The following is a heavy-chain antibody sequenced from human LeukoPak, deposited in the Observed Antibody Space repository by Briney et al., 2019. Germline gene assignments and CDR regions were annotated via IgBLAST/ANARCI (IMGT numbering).Heavy chain of an antibody. CDR3: ARDPSRGYTYGYEDY. CDR2: IRYDGSNK. Sequence: GGSLRLSCAAYGFTFSSYGMHWVRQAPGKGLEWVAFIRYDGSNKYYADSVKGRFTISRDNSKNTLYLQMNSLRAEDTAVYYCARDPSRGYTYGYEDYWGQGTLVTVSS. J-gene: IGHJ4*02. V-gene: IGHV3-30*02. CDR1: GFTFSSYG. D-gene: IGHD5-18*01.